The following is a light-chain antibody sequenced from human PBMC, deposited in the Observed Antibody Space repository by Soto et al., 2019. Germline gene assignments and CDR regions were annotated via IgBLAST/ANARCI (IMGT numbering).Light chain of an antibody. CDR1: SSNIGAGYD. CDR2: GYI. J-gene: IGLJ2*01. Sequence: QSVLTQPPSVSGAPGQRVTISCTGSSSNIGAGYDVHWYQQLPGTAPKLLIYGYINRPSGVPDRFSGSKSGTSASLAITGLQAEDEADYYCQSYESSLSIVLFGGGTKLTVL. CDR3: QSYESSLSIVL. V-gene: IGLV1-40*01.